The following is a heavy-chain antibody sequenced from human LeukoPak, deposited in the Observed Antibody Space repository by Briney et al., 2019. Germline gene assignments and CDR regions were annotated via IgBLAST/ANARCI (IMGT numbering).Heavy chain of an antibody. Sequence: PSETLSLTCTVSGGSISSGGYYWSWLRQHPGTGLEWIGYIYYSGSTYYNPSLKSRVTISVDTSKNQFSLKLSSVTAADTAVYYCALAGSGYADYWGQGTLVTVSS. J-gene: IGHJ4*02. CDR1: GGSISSGGYY. V-gene: IGHV4-31*03. CDR2: IYYSGST. CDR3: ALAGSGYADY. D-gene: IGHD3-3*01.